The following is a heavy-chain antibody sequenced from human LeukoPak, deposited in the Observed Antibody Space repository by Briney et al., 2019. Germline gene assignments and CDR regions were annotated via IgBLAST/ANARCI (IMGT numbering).Heavy chain of an antibody. CDR1: GFTFSSYE. D-gene: IGHD4/OR15-4a*01. J-gene: IGHJ4*02. CDR2: ISSSGSTI. CDR3: AGSHPLVPYFDY. Sequence: GGSLRLSCAASGFTFSSYEMNWVRQAPGKGLEWVSYISSSGSTIYYADSVKGRFTISRDNAKNSLYLQMNSLRAEDTAVYYCAGSHPLVPYFDYWGQGTLVTVSS. V-gene: IGHV3-48*03.